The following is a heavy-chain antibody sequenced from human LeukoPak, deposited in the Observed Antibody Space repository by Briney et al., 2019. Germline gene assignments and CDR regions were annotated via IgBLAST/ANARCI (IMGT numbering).Heavy chain of an antibody. CDR3: WTPKGGDNWNYGAFDI. Sequence: SETLSLTCTVSGGSISSYYWSWIRQPPGKGLEWIGYIYYSGSTNYNPSLKSRVTISVDTSKNQFSRKLSFVPAADAAVYYCWTPKGGDNWNYGAFDIWGQGTMVTVSS. CDR2: IYYSGST. V-gene: IGHV4-59*01. D-gene: IGHD1-7*01. CDR1: GGSISSYY. J-gene: IGHJ3*02.